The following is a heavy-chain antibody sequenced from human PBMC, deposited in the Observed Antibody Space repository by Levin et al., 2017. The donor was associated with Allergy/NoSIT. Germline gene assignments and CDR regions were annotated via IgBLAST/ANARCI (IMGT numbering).Heavy chain of an antibody. CDR1: GFTFSSYW. D-gene: IGHD6-13*01. J-gene: IGHJ6*02. CDR3: ARDQGSSSWFSYYYYGMDG. CDR2: INSDGSST. V-gene: IGHV3-74*01. Sequence: PGGSLRLSCAASGFTFSSYWMHWVRQAPGKGLVWVSRINSDGSSTSYADSVKGRFTISRDNAKNTLYLQMNSLRAEDTAVYYCARDQGSSSWFSYYYYGMDGWGQGTTVTVSS.